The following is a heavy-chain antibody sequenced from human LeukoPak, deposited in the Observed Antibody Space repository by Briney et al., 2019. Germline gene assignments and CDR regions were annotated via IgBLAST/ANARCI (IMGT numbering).Heavy chain of an antibody. D-gene: IGHD3-9*01. CDR3: ARAYYDILTGYSVFGNYYYYMDV. CDR2: INPNSGGT. Sequence: ASVKVSCKASGYTFTGYYMHWVRQAPGQGLEWMGRINPNSGGTNYAQKFQGRVTMTRDTSISTAYMELSRLRSDVTAVYYCARAYYDILTGYSVFGNYYYYMDVWGKGTTVTVSS. CDR1: GYTFTGYY. J-gene: IGHJ6*03. V-gene: IGHV1-2*06.